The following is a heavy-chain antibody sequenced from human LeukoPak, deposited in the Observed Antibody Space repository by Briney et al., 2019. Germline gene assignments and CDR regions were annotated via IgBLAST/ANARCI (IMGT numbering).Heavy chain of an antibody. J-gene: IGHJ6*02. V-gene: IGHV4-34*08. CDR2: INHSGST. CDR3: ATNSPYYYGMDV. D-gene: IGHD2/OR15-2a*01. CDR1: GFTFSNYG. Sequence: GSLRLSCAASGFTFSNYGMHWVRQPPGKGLEWIGEINHSGSTNYNPSLKSRVTISVDTSKNQFSLKLSSVTAADTAVYYCATNSPYYYGMDVWGQGTTVTVSS.